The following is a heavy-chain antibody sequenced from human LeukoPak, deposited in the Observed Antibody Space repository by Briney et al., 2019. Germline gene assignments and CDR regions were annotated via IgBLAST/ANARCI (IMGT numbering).Heavy chain of an antibody. V-gene: IGHV1-18*01. D-gene: IGHD2-8*01. J-gene: IGHJ5*02. CDR2: ISGYDGNT. CDR3: ARESSNGWFDP. CDR1: GYTFSRFG. Sequence: GASVKVSCKASGYTFSRFGISWVRQAPGQGLEWMGWISGYDGNTNYPQRLQGRVTMTTDTSTSTAYMELRNLRSDDTAVYYCARESSNGWFDPWGQGTLSPSPQ.